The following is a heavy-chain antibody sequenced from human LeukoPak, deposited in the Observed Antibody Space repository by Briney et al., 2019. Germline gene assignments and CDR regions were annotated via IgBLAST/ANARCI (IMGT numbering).Heavy chain of an antibody. CDR1: GYSFTSYW. CDR2: IYPGDSDT. CDR3: ARQGQQLDLHFGY. D-gene: IGHD6-13*01. Sequence: GESLKISCKGPGYSFTSYWIGWVRQMPGKGLEWMGIIYPGDSDTRYSPSFQGQVTISADKSISTAYLQWSSLKATDTAMYYCARQGQQLDLHFGYWGQGTLVTVSS. J-gene: IGHJ4*02. V-gene: IGHV5-51*01.